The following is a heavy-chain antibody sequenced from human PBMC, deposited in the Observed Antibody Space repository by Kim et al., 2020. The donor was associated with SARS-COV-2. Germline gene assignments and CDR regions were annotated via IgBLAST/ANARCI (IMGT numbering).Heavy chain of an antibody. J-gene: IGHJ4*02. V-gene: IGHV3-48*03. Sequence: YYADSERGQVTISRDNDKNSLFLPMNSLRAEDTGVYYCARGPNYSPFDYWGQGTLVTVSS. CDR3: ARGPNYSPFDY. D-gene: IGHD4-4*01.